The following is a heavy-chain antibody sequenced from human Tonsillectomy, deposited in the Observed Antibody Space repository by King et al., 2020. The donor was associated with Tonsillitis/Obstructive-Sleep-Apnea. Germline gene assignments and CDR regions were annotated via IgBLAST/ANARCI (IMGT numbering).Heavy chain of an antibody. CDR3: ARHVTCYYKAGRQFDY. Sequence: VQLQESGPGLVKPSETLSLTCTVSGGSINSYYWSWIRQPPGKGLEWIGYIYYSGSTNYNPSLKSRVTISVDKSKNQFSLKLSSVTAADTAVYYCARHVTCYYKAGRQFDYWGQGTLVTVSS. CDR1: GGSINSYY. J-gene: IGHJ4*02. V-gene: IGHV4-59*08. D-gene: IGHD2-21*01. CDR2: IYYSGST.